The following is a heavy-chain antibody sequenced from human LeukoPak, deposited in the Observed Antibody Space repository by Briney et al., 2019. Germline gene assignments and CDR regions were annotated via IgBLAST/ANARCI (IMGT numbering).Heavy chain of an antibody. J-gene: IGHJ5*02. V-gene: IGHV3-48*04. D-gene: IGHD6-25*01. CDR2: ISSSGSTI. CDR1: GFTFSSYS. CDR3: ARDIQSGNWFDP. Sequence: AGGSLRLSCAASGFTFSSYSMNWIRQASGKGLEWVSYISSSGSTIYYADSVKGRFTISRDNAKNSLYLQMNSLRAEDTAVYYCARDIQSGNWFDPWGQGTLVTVSS.